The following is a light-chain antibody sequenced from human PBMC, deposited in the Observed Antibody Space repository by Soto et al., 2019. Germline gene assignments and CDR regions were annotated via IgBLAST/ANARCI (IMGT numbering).Light chain of an antibody. CDR2: KAS. Sequence: DIQMTQSPSTLSASVGDRVTITYRASQSISSWLAWYQQKPGKAPKLLIYKASSLEGGIPSRFSGSGSETEFTLTISSLQPEDFATYYCQQYNSYQYTFGQGTKVDIK. V-gene: IGKV1-5*03. CDR3: QQYNSYQYT. CDR1: QSISSW. J-gene: IGKJ2*01.